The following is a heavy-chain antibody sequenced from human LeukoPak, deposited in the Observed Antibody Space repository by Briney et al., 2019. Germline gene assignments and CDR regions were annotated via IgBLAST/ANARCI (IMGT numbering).Heavy chain of an antibody. V-gene: IGHV4-39*07. CDR1: GGSISSYY. CDR2: IYYSGST. J-gene: IGHJ4*02. Sequence: SETLSLTCTVSGGSISSYYWGWIRQPPGKGLEWIGSIYYSGSTYYNPSLKSRVTISVDTSKNQFSLRLSSVTAADTAVYYCARDPAALGDATFDYWGQGTLVTVSS. D-gene: IGHD4-17*01. CDR3: ARDPAALGDATFDY.